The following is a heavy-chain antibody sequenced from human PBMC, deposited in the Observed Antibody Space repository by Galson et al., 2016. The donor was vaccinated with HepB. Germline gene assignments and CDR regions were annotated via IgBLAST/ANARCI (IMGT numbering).Heavy chain of an antibody. V-gene: IGHV3-23*01. D-gene: IGHD2-2*01. Sequence: SLRLSCAASGFTFSSYAMSWVRQAPGKGLEWVPGISGSGGRTYYADSVKGRFTISRGNSKNTLYLQMNSLRAEDTAVYYCAKDGRIYCSSASCHDHFHYWGQGTLVTVSS. CDR3: AKDGRIYCSSASCHDHFHY. CDR2: ISGSGGRT. CDR1: GFTFSSYA. J-gene: IGHJ4*02.